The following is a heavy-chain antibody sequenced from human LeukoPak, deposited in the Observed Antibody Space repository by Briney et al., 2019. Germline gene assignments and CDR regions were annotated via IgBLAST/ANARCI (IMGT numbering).Heavy chain of an antibody. CDR1: GFNFSNNW. D-gene: IGHD3-16*01. Sequence: PGGSLRLSCVVSGFNFSNNWMNWVRQAPGKGLEWVANIKHDGSEKYYVDSVKGRFSISRDNAKKSLYMQMNCLRAEDTAVYYCARALSHCLDYWGQGTLVTVSS. CDR3: ARALSHCLDY. J-gene: IGHJ4*02. CDR2: IKHDGSEK. V-gene: IGHV3-7*01.